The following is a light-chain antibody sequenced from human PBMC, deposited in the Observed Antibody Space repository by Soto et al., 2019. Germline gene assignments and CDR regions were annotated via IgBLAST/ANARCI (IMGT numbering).Light chain of an antibody. CDR2: GAS. V-gene: IGKV3-20*01. Sequence: EIVLTQSPGTLSLSPGERATLSCRASQSVSISYLAWYQQKPGQAPRLLIYGASSRATGIPDRFSGSGSGTDFTLTISRLEPEDFAVYYCHQYGSSPPYTFGQGTKLEIK. J-gene: IGKJ2*01. CDR1: QSVSISY. CDR3: HQYGSSPPYT.